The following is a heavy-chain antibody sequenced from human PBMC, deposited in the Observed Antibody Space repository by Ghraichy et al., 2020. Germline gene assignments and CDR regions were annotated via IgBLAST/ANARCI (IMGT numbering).Heavy chain of an antibody. CDR2: ISSSSSYI. V-gene: IGHV3-21*01. CDR3: ASPIAVAGSRFENFDY. J-gene: IGHJ4*02. CDR1: GFTFSSYS. D-gene: IGHD6-19*01. Sequence: GGSLRLSCAASGFTFSSYSMNWVRQAPGKGLEWVSSISSSSSYIYYADSVKGRFTISRDNAKNSLYLQMNSLRAEDTAVYYCASPIAVAGSRFENFDYWVQGTLVTVSS.